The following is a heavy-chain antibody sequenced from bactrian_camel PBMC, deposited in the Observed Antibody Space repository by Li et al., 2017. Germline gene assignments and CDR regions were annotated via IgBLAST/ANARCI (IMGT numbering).Heavy chain of an antibody. CDR3: AARWPCSRWSGALTAAAAYNY. V-gene: IGHV3S40*01. CDR1: EFTFSTYD. Sequence: VQLVESGGGLVQPGGSLRLSCAASEFTFSTYDMSWVRQAPGKGLEWVSAINSGGGTTHYADSVKDRFTISQENAMNTLHLQMNSLQPEDTAMYYCAARWPCSRWSGALTAAAAYNYWGQGTQVTVS. CDR2: INSGGGTT. D-gene: IGHD6*01. J-gene: IGHJ4*01.